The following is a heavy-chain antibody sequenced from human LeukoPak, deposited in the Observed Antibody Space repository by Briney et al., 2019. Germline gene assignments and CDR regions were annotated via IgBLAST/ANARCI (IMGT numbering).Heavy chain of an antibody. CDR2: ISAYNGNT. CDR3: ARELDYYDSSGYPLDY. CDR1: GYTFTSYG. V-gene: IGHV1-18*01. Sequence: ASVKVSCKASGYTFTSYGISWVRQAPGQGLEWMGWISAYNGNTNYAQKLQGRVTMTTDASTSTAYMELRSLRSEDTAVYYCARELDYYDSSGYPLDYWGQGTLVTVSS. D-gene: IGHD3-22*01. J-gene: IGHJ4*02.